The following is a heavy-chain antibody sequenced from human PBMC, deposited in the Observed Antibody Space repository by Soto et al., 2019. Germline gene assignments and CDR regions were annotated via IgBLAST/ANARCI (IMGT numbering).Heavy chain of an antibody. CDR2: ISGSGGST. Sequence: EVQLLESGGGLVQPGGSLRLSCAASGFTFSSYAMSWVRQAPGKGLEWVSAISGSGGSTYYADSVKGRFTISRDNSKNTLYLQMNSLRAEDMAVYYCAKTMGGRWELPTFDYWGQGTLVTVSS. CDR1: GFTFSSYA. J-gene: IGHJ4*02. CDR3: AKTMGGRWELPTFDY. D-gene: IGHD1-26*01. V-gene: IGHV3-23*01.